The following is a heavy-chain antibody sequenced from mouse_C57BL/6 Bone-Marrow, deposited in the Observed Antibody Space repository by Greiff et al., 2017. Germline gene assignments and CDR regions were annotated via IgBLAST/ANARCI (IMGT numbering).Heavy chain of an antibody. J-gene: IGHJ4*01. CDR3: ARPPSRDYAMDY. V-gene: IGHV2-2*01. CDR1: GFSLTSYG. Sequence: VMLVESGPGLVQPSQSLSITCTVSGFSLTSYGVHWVRQSPGKGLEWLGVIWSGGSTDYNAAFISSLSISKDNSKSQVFFKMNSLQADDTAIYYCARPPSRDYAMDYWGQGTSVTVSS. CDR2: IWSGGST.